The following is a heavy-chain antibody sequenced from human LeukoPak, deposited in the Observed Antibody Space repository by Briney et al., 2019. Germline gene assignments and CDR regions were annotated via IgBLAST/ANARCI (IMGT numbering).Heavy chain of an antibody. CDR2: INHSGST. CDR3: ARPYYHDSSGYSLGY. Sequence: PSETLSLTCAVYGGSFSGYYWSWIRQPPGKGLEWIGEINHSGSTNYNPSLKSRVTISVDTSKNQFSLKLSSVTAADTAVYYCARPYYHDSSGYSLGYWGQGTLVTVSS. J-gene: IGHJ4*02. D-gene: IGHD3-22*01. CDR1: GGSFSGYY. V-gene: IGHV4-34*01.